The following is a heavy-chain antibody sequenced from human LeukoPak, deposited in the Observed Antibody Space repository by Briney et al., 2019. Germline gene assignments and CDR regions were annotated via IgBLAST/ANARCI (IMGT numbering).Heavy chain of an antibody. CDR1: GFTFSSYG. J-gene: IGHJ4*02. Sequence: GGSLRLSCAASGFTFSSYGMHWVRQAPGKGLEWVAVIWYGGGNKYYADSVKGRFTISRDNSKNTLYLQMNSLRAEDTAVYYCAKADQQLVLKNWGQGTLVTVSS. CDR2: IWYGGGNK. CDR3: AKADQQLVLKN. D-gene: IGHD6-13*01. V-gene: IGHV3-30*02.